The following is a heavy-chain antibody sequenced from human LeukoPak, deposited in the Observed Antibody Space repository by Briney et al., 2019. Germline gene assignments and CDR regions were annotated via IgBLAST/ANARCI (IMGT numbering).Heavy chain of an antibody. CDR3: ARQRAPRYYYGSGSYYNDNSWGYYYYYMDV. CDR2: IYPGDSDT. J-gene: IGHJ6*03. Sequence: GESLKISCKGSGYSFTSYWIGWVRQMPGKGLEWMGIIYPGDSDTRYSPSFQGQVTISADKSISTAYLQWSSLKASDTAMYYCARQRAPRYYYGSGSYYNDNSWGYYYYYMDVWGKGTMVTVSS. CDR1: GYSFTSYW. D-gene: IGHD3-10*01. V-gene: IGHV5-51*01.